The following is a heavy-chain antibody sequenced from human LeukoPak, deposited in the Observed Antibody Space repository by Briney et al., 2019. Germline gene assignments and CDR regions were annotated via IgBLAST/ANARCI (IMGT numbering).Heavy chain of an antibody. CDR3: ARGIGARDSSGYYSQYYFDY. CDR1: GYTFTGYY. V-gene: IGHV1-2*02. J-gene: IGHJ4*02. Sequence: ASVKVSCKASGYTFTGYYMHWVRQAPGQGLEWMGWINPNSGGTNYARKFQGRVTMTRDTSISTAYMELSRLRSDDTAVYYCARGIGARDSSGYYSQYYFDYWGQGTLVTVSS. D-gene: IGHD3-22*01. CDR2: INPNSGGT.